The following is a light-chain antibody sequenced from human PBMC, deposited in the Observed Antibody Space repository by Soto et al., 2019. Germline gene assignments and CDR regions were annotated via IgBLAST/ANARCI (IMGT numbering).Light chain of an antibody. Sequence: EIVMTQSPATLSVSPGERAILSCRASKSVSNNLAWYQQKPGQAPRLLIYGASTRATGIPARFSGSGSGTEFTLSISGLQSEDSEIYYCQQYNNWPPLTFGGGTKVEIK. J-gene: IGKJ4*01. CDR2: GAS. CDR3: QQYNNWPPLT. V-gene: IGKV3-15*01. CDR1: KSVSNN.